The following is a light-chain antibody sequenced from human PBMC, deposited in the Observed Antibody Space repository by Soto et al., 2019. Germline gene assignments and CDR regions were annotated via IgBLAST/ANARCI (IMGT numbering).Light chain of an antibody. Sequence: EVVMTQSPATLSASPGERVILSCRASQNIGSNLAWYQQRPGQAPRLLMYGASTRATETPARFSGSGSGTEFTLTITSLQSEDFAVYHCQQYGGSPRTFGQGTKVDIK. J-gene: IGKJ1*01. CDR3: QQYGGSPRT. CDR1: QNIGSN. V-gene: IGKV3-15*01. CDR2: GAS.